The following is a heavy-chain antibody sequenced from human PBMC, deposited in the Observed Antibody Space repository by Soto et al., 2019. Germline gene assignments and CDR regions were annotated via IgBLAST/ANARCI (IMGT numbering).Heavy chain of an antibody. CDR3: ARDSVIQLWSNYYYYYGMDV. CDR1: GGSFSGYY. V-gene: IGHV4-34*01. D-gene: IGHD5-18*01. J-gene: IGHJ6*02. Sequence: SETLSLTCAVYGGSFSGYYWSWIRQPPGKGLEWIGEINHSGSTNYNPSLKSRVTISVDTSKNQFSLKLSSVTAADTAVYYGARDSVIQLWSNYYYYYGMDVWGQRTTVTVSS. CDR2: INHSGST.